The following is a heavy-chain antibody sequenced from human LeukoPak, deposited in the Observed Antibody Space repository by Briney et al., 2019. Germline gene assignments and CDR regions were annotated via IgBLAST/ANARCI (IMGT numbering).Heavy chain of an antibody. D-gene: IGHD6-19*01. J-gene: IGHJ4*02. V-gene: IGHV1-46*03. CDR1: GYTFTSYY. CDR2: INPSGGST. Sequence: ASVKVSCKASGYTFTSYYMHWVRQAPGRGLEWMGIINPSGGSTSYAQKFQGRVTMTRDTSTSTVYMELSSLRSEDTAVYYCARVAVPRTFDYWGQGTLVTVSS. CDR3: ARVAVPRTFDY.